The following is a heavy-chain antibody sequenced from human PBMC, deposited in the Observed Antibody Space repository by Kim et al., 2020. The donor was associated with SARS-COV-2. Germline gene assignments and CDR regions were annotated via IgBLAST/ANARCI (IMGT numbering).Heavy chain of an antibody. J-gene: IGHJ4*02. CDR3: ARGPNYSPFDY. CDR2: IIGSGTTI. CDR1: GFTFSSYE. Sequence: GGSLRLSCTASGFTFSSYEMNWVRQAPGKGLEWVSYIIGSGTTIYYADSVRGRFTISRDNDKNSLFLQMNSLRAEDTAGYYCARGPNYSPFDYWGQGTLV. V-gene: IGHV3-48*03. D-gene: IGHD4-4*01.